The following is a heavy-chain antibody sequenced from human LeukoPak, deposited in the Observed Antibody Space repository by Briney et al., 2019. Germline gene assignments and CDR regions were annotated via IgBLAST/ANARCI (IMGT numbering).Heavy chain of an antibody. CDR3: ARQVRDIVVVPAALYFDY. D-gene: IGHD2-2*01. CDR2: IYYSGST. CDR1: GGSVSSSTYY. V-gene: IGHV4-39*01. Sequence: SETLSLTCTVSGGSVSSSTYYWGCIRQPPGKGLEWIGTIYYSGSTYYNPSLKSRVTISVDTSMNQFSLKLSSVTAADTAVYYCARQVRDIVVVPAALYFDYWGQGTLVTVSS. J-gene: IGHJ4*02.